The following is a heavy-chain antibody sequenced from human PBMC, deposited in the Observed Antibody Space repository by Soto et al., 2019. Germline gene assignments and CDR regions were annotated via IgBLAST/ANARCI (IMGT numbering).Heavy chain of an antibody. CDR3: ARVGHYDFWSGYSS. CDR2: IYSGGST. V-gene: IGHV3-53*01. D-gene: IGHD3-3*01. J-gene: IGHJ5*02. Sequence: GGSLRLSCAASGFTVSSNYMSWVRQAPGKGLEWVSVIYSGGSTYYADSAKGRFTISRDNSKNTLYLQMNSLRAEDTAVYYCARVGHYDFWSGYSSWGQGTLVTVSS. CDR1: GFTVSSNY.